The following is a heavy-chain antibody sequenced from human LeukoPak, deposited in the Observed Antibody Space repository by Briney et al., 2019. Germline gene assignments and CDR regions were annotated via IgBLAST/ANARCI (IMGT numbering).Heavy chain of an antibody. Sequence: SETLSLTCAVYGGSFSGYYWSWIRQPPGKGLEWIGEINHSGSTNYNPSLKSRVTISVDTSKNQFSLKLSSVTAADTAVYYCARGYYYGSGSSSYYYYGMDVWAKGPRSPSP. CDR3: ARGYYYGSGSSSYYYYGMDV. CDR1: GGSFSGYY. CDR2: INHSGST. D-gene: IGHD3-10*01. J-gene: IGHJ6*02. V-gene: IGHV4-34*01.